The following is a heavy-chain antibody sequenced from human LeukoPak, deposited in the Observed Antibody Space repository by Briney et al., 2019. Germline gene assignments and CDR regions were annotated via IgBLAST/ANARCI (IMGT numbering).Heavy chain of an antibody. J-gene: IGHJ5*02. CDR1: GGSISSDNYQ. CDR2: INYSGST. V-gene: IGHV4-30-4*01. D-gene: IGHD3-10*01. Sequence: PSETLSLTCTVSGGSISSDNYQRSWIRQPPGKGLEWIGYINYSGSTYYNPSLKSRLTISVDTSKNHFSLKLSSVTAADTAVYYCARYGSGSTWFDPWGQGTLVTVSS. CDR3: ARYGSGSTWFDP.